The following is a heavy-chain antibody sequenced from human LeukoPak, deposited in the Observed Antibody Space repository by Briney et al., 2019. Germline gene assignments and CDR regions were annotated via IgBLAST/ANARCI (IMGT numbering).Heavy chain of an antibody. CDR2: ISSSGITI. CDR1: TFAFSSYD. Sequence: PGGSLRLSCAASTFAFSSYDINWVRQAPGKGLEWLSYISSSGITIYYADSVKGRFTISRDNARNSVYLQMNSLRAGDTAVYYCAREKYDILTGPSTPVYYYYGMDVWGQGTTVTVSS. V-gene: IGHV3-48*03. CDR3: AREKYDILTGPSTPVYYYYGMDV. D-gene: IGHD3-9*01. J-gene: IGHJ6*02.